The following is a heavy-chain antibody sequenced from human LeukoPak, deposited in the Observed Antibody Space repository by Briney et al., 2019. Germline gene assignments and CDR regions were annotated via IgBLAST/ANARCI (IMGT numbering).Heavy chain of an antibody. V-gene: IGHV3-21*04. Sequence: PGGSLRLSCAASGFTFSSYSMNWVRQAPGKGLEWVSSISSSSSYIYYADSVKGRFTIPRDNAKNSLYLQMNSLRAEDTALYYFARPLDGAFDIWGEGTMVTVSS. J-gene: IGHJ3*02. CDR2: ISSSSSYI. CDR3: ARPLDGAFDI. CDR1: GFTFSSYS. D-gene: IGHD1-1*01.